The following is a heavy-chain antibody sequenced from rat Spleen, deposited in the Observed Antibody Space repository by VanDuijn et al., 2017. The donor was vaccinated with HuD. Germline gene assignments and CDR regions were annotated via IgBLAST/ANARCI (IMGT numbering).Heavy chain of an antibody. Sequence: EVQLVESGGGLVQPGRSLKLSCAASGFIFSDYYMAWVRQAPTQGLEWVASISYDGRSTYYRDSVKGRFTISRDNTKSTLYLQMDSLKSEDTATYYCATDGYYDGIYYSVYVMDAWAQGASVTVSS. V-gene: IGHV5-20*01. J-gene: IGHJ4*01. CDR1: GFIFSDYY. D-gene: IGHD1-12*02. CDR2: ISYDGRST. CDR3: ATDGYYDGIYYSVYVMDA.